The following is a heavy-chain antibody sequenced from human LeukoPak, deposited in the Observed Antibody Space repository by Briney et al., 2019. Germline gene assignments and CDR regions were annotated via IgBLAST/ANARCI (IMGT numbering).Heavy chain of an antibody. CDR3: ARGPSGYHNT. D-gene: IGHD5-12*01. V-gene: IGHV3-23*01. Sequence: GSLRLSCAASGFTFDFYGMNWVRQTPGKGLEWVLAITGSGVSTYYADSVKGRFTISRDNSKNTLYLQMNSLRAEDTAVYYCARGPSGYHNTGGQGTLVTVSS. J-gene: IGHJ4*02. CDR2: ITGSGVST. CDR1: GFTFDFYG.